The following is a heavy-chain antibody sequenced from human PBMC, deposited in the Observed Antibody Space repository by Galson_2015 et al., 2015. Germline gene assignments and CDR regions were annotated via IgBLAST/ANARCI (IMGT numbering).Heavy chain of an antibody. CDR1: GFTFDDYA. Sequence: SLRLSCEASGFTFDDYAMHWVRHAPGKGLEWVSGISWNSGSIGYADSVKGRFTISRDNAKNSLYLQMNSLRAEDTALYYCAKDKQGDYTNPEFDYWGQGTLVTVSS. V-gene: IGHV3-9*01. CDR3: AKDKQGDYTNPEFDY. D-gene: IGHD4-17*01. CDR2: ISWNSGSI. J-gene: IGHJ4*02.